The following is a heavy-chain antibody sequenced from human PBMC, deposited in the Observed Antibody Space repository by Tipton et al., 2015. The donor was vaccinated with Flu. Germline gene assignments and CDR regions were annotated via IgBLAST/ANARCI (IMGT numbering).Heavy chain of an antibody. V-gene: IGHV3-7*01. J-gene: IGHJ4*02. CDR1: GFTFNNYW. CDR2: IKEDGSKT. CDR3: ARERPRGAVAADY. Sequence: SLRLSCTASGFTFNNYWMSWVRQAQGKGLEWVANIKEDGSKTYYVGSVKGRFTVSRDNVKNLLYLQMNSLRVEDSAVYYCARERPRGAVAADYWGQGTLVTVSS. D-gene: IGHD6-13*01.